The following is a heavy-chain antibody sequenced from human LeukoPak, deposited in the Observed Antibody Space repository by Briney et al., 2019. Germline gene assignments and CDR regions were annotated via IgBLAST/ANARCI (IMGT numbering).Heavy chain of an antibody. D-gene: IGHD1-14*01. CDR2: IKQDGSEK. J-gene: IGHJ4*02. V-gene: IGHV3-7*01. Sequence: GGSLRLSCAASGFTFSSYSMNWVRQAPGKGLEWVANIKQDGSEKYYVDSVKGRFTISRDNAKNSLYLQMNSLRAEDTAVYYCATDNPFDYWGQGTLVTVSS. CDR3: ATDNPFDY. CDR1: GFTFSSYS.